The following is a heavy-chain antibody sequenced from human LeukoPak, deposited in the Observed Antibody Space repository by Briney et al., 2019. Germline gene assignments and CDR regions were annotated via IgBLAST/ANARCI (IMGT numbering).Heavy chain of an antibody. D-gene: IGHD3-9*01. CDR1: GGTFSSYA. V-gene: IGHV1-69*13. J-gene: IGHJ6*02. CDR2: IIPIFGTA. CDR3: AIDRDRRLFYYYGMDV. Sequence: RASVTVSCKASGGTFSSYAISWVRQAPGQGLEWMGGIIPIFGTANYAQKFQGRVTITADESTSTAYMELSSLRSEDTAVYYCAIDRDRRLFYYYGMDVWGQGTTVTVSS.